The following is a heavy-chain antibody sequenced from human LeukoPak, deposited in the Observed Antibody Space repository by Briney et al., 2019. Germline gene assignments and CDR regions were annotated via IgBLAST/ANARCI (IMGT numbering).Heavy chain of an antibody. Sequence: PGGSLRLSCAASGLTVSTNSMTWVRQAPGMGLEWVSVVSSEGNTFYADSVKCRFTTSTDNSKNTLYLQMNSLRAEDTAVYYCARKVGYGYALDYWGQGTLVTVSS. V-gene: IGHV3-53*01. D-gene: IGHD5-18*01. J-gene: IGHJ4*02. CDR3: ARKVGYGYALDY. CDR2: VSSEGNT. CDR1: GLTVSTNS.